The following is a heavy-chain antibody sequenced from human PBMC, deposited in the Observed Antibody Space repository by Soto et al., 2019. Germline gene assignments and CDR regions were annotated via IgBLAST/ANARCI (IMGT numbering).Heavy chain of an antibody. J-gene: IGHJ4*02. CDR2: IYTSGST. V-gene: IGHV4-4*07. Sequence: SETLSLTCTVSGGSISSYYWSWIRQPAGKGLEWIGRIYTSGSTNYNPSLKSRVTMSVDTSKNQFSLKLSSVTAADTAVYYCARVDYYDSSGSFDYWGQGTLVTVSS. CDR1: GGSISSYY. D-gene: IGHD3-22*01. CDR3: ARVDYYDSSGSFDY.